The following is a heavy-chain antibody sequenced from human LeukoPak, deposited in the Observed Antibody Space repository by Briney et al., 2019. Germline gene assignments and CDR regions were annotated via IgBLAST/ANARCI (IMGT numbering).Heavy chain of an antibody. V-gene: IGHV3-21*01. CDR2: ISSSSSYI. Sequence: GGSLRLSCAASGFIFSTHTMNWVRQAPGKGLEWVSGISSSSSYIWYAESVKGRFTISRDNAKNSLYLQMNSLRAEDTAVYYCAREGSYYYDSSTYDAFDIWGQGTMATVSS. CDR1: GFIFSTHT. CDR3: AREGSYYYDSSTYDAFDI. D-gene: IGHD3-22*01. J-gene: IGHJ3*02.